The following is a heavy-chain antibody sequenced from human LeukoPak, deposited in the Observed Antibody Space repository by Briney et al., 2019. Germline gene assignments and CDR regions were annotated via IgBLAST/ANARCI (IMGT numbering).Heavy chain of an antibody. D-gene: IGHD4-17*01. CDR1: GFTFDDYA. V-gene: IGHV3-9*01. Sequence: GGSLRLSCAASGFTFDDYAMHWVRQAPGKGLEWVSGISWNSGSIGYADSVKGRFTISRDNAKNSLYLQMNSLRAEDTALYYCAKDSEHDYGDYEGGNFDYWGQGTLVTVSS. CDR2: ISWNSGSI. J-gene: IGHJ4*02. CDR3: AKDSEHDYGDYEGGNFDY.